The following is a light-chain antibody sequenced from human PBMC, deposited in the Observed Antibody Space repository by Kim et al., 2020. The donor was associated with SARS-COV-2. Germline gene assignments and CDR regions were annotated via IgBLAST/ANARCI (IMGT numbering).Light chain of an antibody. CDR1: QSISSY. CDR2: DAS. V-gene: IGKV3-11*01. J-gene: IGKJ3*01. CDR3: QQRSNWPLIT. Sequence: SPGERATLSCRASQSISSYLAWYQQQPGEAPRLLIYDASNRATGIPARFSGSGSGTDFTLTISSLEPEDFAVYYCQQRSNWPLITFGPGTKVDIK.